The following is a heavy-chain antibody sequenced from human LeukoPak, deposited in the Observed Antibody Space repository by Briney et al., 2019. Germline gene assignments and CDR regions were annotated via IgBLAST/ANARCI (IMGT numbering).Heavy chain of an antibody. CDR1: GGSFSGYY. V-gene: IGHV4-34*01. CDR3: ARGRYYGSGSYYTFIIGGSYFDY. D-gene: IGHD3-10*01. CDR2: INHSGST. Sequence: PSETLSLTCAVYGGSFSGYYWSWIRQPRGRGLEWIGEINHSGSTNYNPSLKSRVTISVDTSKNQFSLKLSSVTAADTAVYYCARGRYYGSGSYYTFIIGGSYFDYWGQGTLVTVSS. J-gene: IGHJ4*02.